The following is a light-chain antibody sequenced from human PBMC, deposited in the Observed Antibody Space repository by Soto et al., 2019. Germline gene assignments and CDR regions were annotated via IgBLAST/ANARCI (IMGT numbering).Light chain of an antibody. J-gene: IGKJ1*01. CDR1: QSIGRW. V-gene: IGKV1-5*01. CDR2: DAS. CDR3: QQYDRYSWT. Sequence: DITMSQSPPALSASVGDRGTITCRASQSIGRWLAWYQQKPGKAPKHLIYDASSLEGGVPSRFSGSGSGTEFTLTISSLQPDDVATYYCQQYDRYSWTFGQGTKVDI.